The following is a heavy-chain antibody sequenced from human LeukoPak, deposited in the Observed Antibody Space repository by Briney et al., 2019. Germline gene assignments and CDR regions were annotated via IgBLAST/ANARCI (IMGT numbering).Heavy chain of an antibody. V-gene: IGHV3-7*04. CDR1: GFTFSSYC. D-gene: IGHD1-1*01. CDR3: ARGRVERNWFDP. CDR2: IKQDGSEK. J-gene: IGHJ5*02. Sequence: GGSLRLSCAASGFTFSSYCMNWVRQAPGKGLEWVANIKQDGSEKYYVDSVKGRFTISRDNAKNSLYLQMNSLRVEDTAVYYCARGRVERNWFDPWGQGTLVTVSS.